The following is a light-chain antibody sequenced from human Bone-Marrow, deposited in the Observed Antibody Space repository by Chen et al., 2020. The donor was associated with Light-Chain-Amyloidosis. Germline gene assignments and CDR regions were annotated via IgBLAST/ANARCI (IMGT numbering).Light chain of an antibody. CDR3: SSFTSSSSYV. CDR1: SGDVGTYNY. J-gene: IGLJ1*01. V-gene: IGLV2-14*01. Sequence: QSALTQPASVSGSPGQSITISCNGTSGDVGTYNYVSCYQQHPGKAPKVMIYAVSTRPSGVSNRFSGSKSGNTASLTISGLQAEDEAYYYCSSFTSSSSYVFGPGTKVTVL. CDR2: AVS.